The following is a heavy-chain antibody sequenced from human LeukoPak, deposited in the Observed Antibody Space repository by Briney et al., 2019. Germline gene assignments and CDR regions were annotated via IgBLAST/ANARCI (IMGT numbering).Heavy chain of an antibody. J-gene: IGHJ5*02. CDR3: ARGNSKRYCSGGSWYWFDP. CDR2: MNPNSGNT. Sequence: ASVKVSCKASGYTFTSYDIYWVRQATGQGFEWMGWMNPNSGNTGYVQKFKGRVTITRNTSINTAYMELSSLRSEYTAVYYCARGNSKRYCSGGSWYWFDPWGQGTLVSVSS. V-gene: IGHV1-8*01. CDR1: GYTFTSYD. D-gene: IGHD2-15*01.